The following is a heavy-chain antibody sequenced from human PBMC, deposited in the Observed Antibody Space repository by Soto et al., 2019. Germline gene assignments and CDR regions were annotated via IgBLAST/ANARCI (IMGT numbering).Heavy chain of an antibody. D-gene: IGHD3-16*01. CDR3: ARAPMGEPGYYFDY. CDR1: GYTFTGYY. V-gene: IGHV1-2*02. CDR2: INPNSGGT. Sequence: ASVKVSCKASGYTFTGYYMHWVRQAPGQGLEWMGWINPNSGGTNYAQKFQGRVTMTRDTSISTAYMELSGLRSDDTAVYYCARAPMGEPGYYFDYWGQGTLVTVSS. J-gene: IGHJ4*02.